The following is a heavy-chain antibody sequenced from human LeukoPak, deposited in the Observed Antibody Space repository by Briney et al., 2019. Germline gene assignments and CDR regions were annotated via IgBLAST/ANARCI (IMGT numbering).Heavy chain of an antibody. Sequence: PGGSLRLSCAASGFTFNSYWMHCVRQAPGKGLVWVSSINSDGSGTSDADFVKGRFTISRDNSKNTLYLQMNSLRAEDTAMYYCARDRLTNDAFDIWGQGTMVTVSS. CDR1: GFTFNSYW. J-gene: IGHJ3*02. D-gene: IGHD2-8*01. V-gene: IGHV3-74*01. CDR2: INSDGSGT. CDR3: ARDRLTNDAFDI.